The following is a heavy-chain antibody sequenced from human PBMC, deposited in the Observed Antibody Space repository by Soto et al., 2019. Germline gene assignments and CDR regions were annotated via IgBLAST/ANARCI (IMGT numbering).Heavy chain of an antibody. Sequence: QVQLQESGPGLVKPSETLSLTCTVSGGSISSYYWSWIRQPPGKGLEWIGYIYYSGSTNYNPSLKSRVTISVDTSKNQFSLKLSSVTAADTAVYYCAREIVGIAASRNWFDPWGQGTLVTVSS. CDR3: AREIVGIAASRNWFDP. V-gene: IGHV4-59*01. CDR1: GGSISSYY. CDR2: IYYSGST. J-gene: IGHJ5*02. D-gene: IGHD6-13*01.